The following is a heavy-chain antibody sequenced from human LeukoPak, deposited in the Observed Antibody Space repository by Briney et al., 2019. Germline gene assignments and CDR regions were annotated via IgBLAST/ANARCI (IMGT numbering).Heavy chain of an antibody. V-gene: IGHV3-23*01. Sequence: GGSLRLSCAASGFTFSSYAVSWVRQTPGKGLEWISTFSGYGGDTYYADSMKGRFTISRDTSKSTLYLQMNSLRAEDTAVYYCAKRPGKAAAGPFDSWGLGTLVTVS. CDR3: AKRPGKAAAGPFDS. J-gene: IGHJ5*01. D-gene: IGHD6-13*01. CDR1: GFTFSSYA. CDR2: FSGYGGDT.